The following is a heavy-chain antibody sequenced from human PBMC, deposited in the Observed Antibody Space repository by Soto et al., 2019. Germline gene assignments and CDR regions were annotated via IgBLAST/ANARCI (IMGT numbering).Heavy chain of an antibody. D-gene: IGHD5-18*01. Sequence: EVQLVEAGGGLVKPGGSLRLSCAASGFTFSSYSMNWVRQAPGKGLEWVSSISSSSSYIYYADSVKGRFTISRDNAKNSLYLQMNRLRAEDTAVYYSARFSEPFPGWVTYHYYMDVWGKGTTVNVSS. CDR1: GFTFSSYS. V-gene: IGHV3-21*01. CDR2: ISSSSSYI. CDR3: ARFSEPFPGWVTYHYYMDV. J-gene: IGHJ6*03.